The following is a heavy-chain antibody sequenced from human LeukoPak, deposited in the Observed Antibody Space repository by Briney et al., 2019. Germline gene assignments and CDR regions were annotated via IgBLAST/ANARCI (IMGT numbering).Heavy chain of an antibody. J-gene: IGHJ3*02. CDR1: GFTFSSYW. D-gene: IGHD2-21*01. V-gene: IGHV3-7*01. CDR2: IKQDGSEK. Sequence: QPGGSLRLSCAASGFTFSSYWMSWVRQAPGKGLEWVANIKQDGSEKYYVDSVKGRFTISRDNAKNSLYLQMNSLRAEDTAVYYCARGPVIATRGDAFDIWGQGTMVTVSS. CDR3: ARGPVIATRGDAFDI.